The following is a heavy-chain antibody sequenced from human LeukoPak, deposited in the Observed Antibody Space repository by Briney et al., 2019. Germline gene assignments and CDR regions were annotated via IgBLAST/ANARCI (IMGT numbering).Heavy chain of an antibody. J-gene: IGHJ4*02. CDR2: ISWNSGSI. V-gene: IGHV3-9*01. CDR1: GFTFDDYA. CDR3: AKDKGGYSYGYVDY. D-gene: IGHD5-18*01. Sequence: GGSLRLSCAASGFTFDDYAMHWVRQAPGKGLEWVSGISWNSGSIGYADSVKGRFTISRDNAKNSLYLQMNSLRAEDTALYYCAKDKGGYSYGYVDYWGQGTLVTVSS.